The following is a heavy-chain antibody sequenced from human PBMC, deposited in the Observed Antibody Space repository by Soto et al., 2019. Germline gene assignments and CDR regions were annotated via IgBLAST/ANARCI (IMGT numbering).Heavy chain of an antibody. CDR2: ISYDGSNK. CDR1: GFTFSSYA. CDR3: ARGRYSYGPSYYYYGMDV. Sequence: PGGSLRLSCAASGFTFSSYAMHWVRQAPGKGLEWVAVISYDGSNKYYADSVKGRFTISRDNSKNTLYLQMNSLRAEDTAVYYCARGRYSYGPSYYYYGMDVWSQGTTVTVSS. D-gene: IGHD5-18*01. V-gene: IGHV3-30-3*01. J-gene: IGHJ6*02.